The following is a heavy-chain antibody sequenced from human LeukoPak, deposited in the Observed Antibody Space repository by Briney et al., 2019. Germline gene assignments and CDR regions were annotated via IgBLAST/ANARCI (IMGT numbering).Heavy chain of an antibody. CDR2: ISSSSSTI. Sequence: GGSLRLSCAASGFPFSSYGMSWVRQAPGKGLEWVSYISSSSSTIYYADSVKGRFTISRDNAKNSLYLQMNSLRDEDTAVYYCVRGLYCTGGSCLFDYWGQGTLVTVSS. V-gene: IGHV3-48*02. CDR3: VRGLYCTGGSCLFDY. J-gene: IGHJ4*02. D-gene: IGHD2-15*01. CDR1: GFPFSSYG.